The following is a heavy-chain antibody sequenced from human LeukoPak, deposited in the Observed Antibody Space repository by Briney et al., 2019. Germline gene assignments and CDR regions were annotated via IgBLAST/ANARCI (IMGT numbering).Heavy chain of an antibody. V-gene: IGHV3-53*01. J-gene: IGHJ6*03. CDR1: GFTVSSRS. D-gene: IGHD2-15*01. CDR3: ARVVAAVALRDYHYVDV. Sequence: GGSLRLSCAASGFTVSSRSMNWVRQAPGKGLECVSIIYSDEVTSYADSVKGRFTISRDSGTNTLFLQMDNLRADDTAVYYCARVVAAVALRDYHYVDVWGKGTTVTVSS. CDR2: IYSDEVT.